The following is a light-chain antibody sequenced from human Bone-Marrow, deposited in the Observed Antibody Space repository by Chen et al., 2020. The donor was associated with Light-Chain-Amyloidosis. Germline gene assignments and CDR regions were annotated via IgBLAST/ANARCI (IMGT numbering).Light chain of an antibody. Sequence: QSALTPPASVSGSPGQSITISCPGTSGDVGTYNYVSWYQQHPGKAPKVMIYAVSNRPSGVSNRFSGSKAGNTASLTISGLQAEDEADYYCSSFTSSSSYVFGPGTKVTVL. J-gene: IGLJ1*01. CDR1: SGDVGTYNY. V-gene: IGLV2-14*01. CDR2: AVS. CDR3: SSFTSSSSYV.